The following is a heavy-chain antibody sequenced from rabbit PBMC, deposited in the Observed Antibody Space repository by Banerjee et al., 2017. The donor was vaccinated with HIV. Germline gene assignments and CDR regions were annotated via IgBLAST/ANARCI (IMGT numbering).Heavy chain of an antibody. CDR2: IGDGSSGST. Sequence: QSLEGSGGDLVKPGASLTLSCKASGLDFSSNAMCWVRQAPGKGLEWIACIGDGSSGSTYYASWAKGRFTISKTSSTTVTLQMTSLTAADTATYFCAREPYLDYAVYGYAFFDLWGPGTLVTVS. D-gene: IGHD6-1*01. CDR3: AREPYLDYAVYGYAFFDL. V-gene: IGHV1S40*01. J-gene: IGHJ4*01. CDR1: GLDFSSNA.